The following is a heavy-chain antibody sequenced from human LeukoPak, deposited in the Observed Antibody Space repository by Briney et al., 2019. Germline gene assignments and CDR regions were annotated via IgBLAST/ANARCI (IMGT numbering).Heavy chain of an antibody. J-gene: IGHJ4*02. V-gene: IGHV4-39*01. CDR1: GGSISSSSYY. Sequence: PSETLSLTCTVSGGSISSSSYYWGWIRQPPGKGLEWIGSIYYSGSTYYNPSLKSRVTISVDTSKNQFSLKLSSVTAADTAVYYCARHPPSKCIVVVVAARGDYFDYWGQGTLVTVSS. CDR2: IYYSGST. D-gene: IGHD2-15*01. CDR3: ARHPPSKCIVVVVAARGDYFDY.